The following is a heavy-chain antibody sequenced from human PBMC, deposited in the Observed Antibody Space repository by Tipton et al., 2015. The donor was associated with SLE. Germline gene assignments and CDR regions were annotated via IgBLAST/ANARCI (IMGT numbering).Heavy chain of an antibody. D-gene: IGHD5-24*01. Sequence: TLSLTCSVSRYSISSGYYWGWMRQAPGKALEWVGSFYHSSNTYYNPSLTSRVTISADTSKNQFSLRLTSVTAADTALYYCGRARVGMGYVFDVWGQGTMVTVS. CDR3: GRARVGMGYVFDV. J-gene: IGHJ3*01. V-gene: IGHV4-38-2*02. CDR2: FYHSSNT. CDR1: RYSISSGYY.